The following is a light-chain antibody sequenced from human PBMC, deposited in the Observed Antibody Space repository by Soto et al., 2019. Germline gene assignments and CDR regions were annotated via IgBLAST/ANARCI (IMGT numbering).Light chain of an antibody. CDR1: QGIGSY. CDR3: QHLNSFPYT. Sequence: IQLTQSPSSLSASVGDRVTVTCRASQGIGSYLAWYQQKPGKAPKLLIYGASTLQSGVPSRFSGSGSGTVFTLTISSLQPEDFGTYYCQHLNSFPYTFGQGTKLEIK. J-gene: IGKJ2*01. CDR2: GAS. V-gene: IGKV1-9*01.